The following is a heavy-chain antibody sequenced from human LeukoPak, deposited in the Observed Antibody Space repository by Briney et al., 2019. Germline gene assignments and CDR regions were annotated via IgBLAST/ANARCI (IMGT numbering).Heavy chain of an antibody. CDR1: GGSISSGDYY. Sequence: PSQTLSLTCTVSGGSISSGDYYWSWLRQPPGKGLEWIGYIYYSGSTYYNPSLKSRVTISVDTSKNQFSLKLSSVTAADTAVYYCARYYDILTGYLSSLRAFDIWGQGTMVTVSS. V-gene: IGHV4-30-4*01. D-gene: IGHD3-9*01. CDR2: IYYSGST. J-gene: IGHJ3*02. CDR3: ARYYDILTGYLSSLRAFDI.